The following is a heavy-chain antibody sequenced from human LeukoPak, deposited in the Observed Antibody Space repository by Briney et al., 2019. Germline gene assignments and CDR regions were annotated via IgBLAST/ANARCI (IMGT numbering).Heavy chain of an antibody. CDR2: IYSGGST. D-gene: IGHD6-19*01. Sequence: GGSLRLSCAASGFTVSINYMSWVRQAPGKGLEWVSVIYSGGSTYYADSVKGRFTISRDNSKNTLYLQMNSLRAEDTAVYYCARVGWSYSSGWVDYWGQGTLVTVSS. CDR3: ARVGWSYSSGWVDY. V-gene: IGHV3-66*01. CDR1: GFTVSINY. J-gene: IGHJ4*02.